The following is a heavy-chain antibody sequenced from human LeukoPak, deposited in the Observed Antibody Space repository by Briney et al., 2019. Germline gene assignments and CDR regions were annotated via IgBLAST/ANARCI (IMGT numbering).Heavy chain of an antibody. Sequence: PGRSLRLSCAASGFTFSSYAMHWVRQAPGKGLEWVAVISYDGSNKYYADSVKGRFTISRDNSKNTLYLQMNRLRAEDTAVYYCALLKWELSDFDYWGQGTLVTVSS. CDR3: ALLKWELSDFDY. CDR1: GFTFSSYA. V-gene: IGHV3-30-3*01. CDR2: ISYDGSNK. J-gene: IGHJ4*02. D-gene: IGHD1-26*01.